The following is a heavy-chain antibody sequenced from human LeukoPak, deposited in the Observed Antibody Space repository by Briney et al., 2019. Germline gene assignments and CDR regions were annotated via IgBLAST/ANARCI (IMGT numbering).Heavy chain of an antibody. CDR3: ARHMYNDTWYDSGTFDY. CDR2: VSDSGST. J-gene: IGHJ4*02. D-gene: IGHD1-1*01. V-gene: IGHV4-59*08. Sequence: SETLSLTCTVSGASISSYYWSWIRQPPGKGLEWIGYVSDSGSTNYNPSLKSRVTISVDTSKNQFSLKLSSVTAADTAVYYCARHMYNDTWYDSGTFDYRGQGTLVTVSS. CDR1: GASISSYY.